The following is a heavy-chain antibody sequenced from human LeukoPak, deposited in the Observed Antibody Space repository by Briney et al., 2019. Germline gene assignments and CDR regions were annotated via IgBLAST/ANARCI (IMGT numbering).Heavy chain of an antibody. CDR2: IYSGGST. CDR1: GFTVSSNY. D-gene: IGHD2-8*02. V-gene: IGHV3-53*01. Sequence: GGSLRLSCAASGFTVSSNYMSWVRQAPGKGLEWVSVIYSGGSTYYADSVKGRFTISRDNSKNTLFLQMNSLRAEDTAVYYCARELVVTAGDHYYYGMDVWGQGTTVTVSS. J-gene: IGHJ6*02. CDR3: ARELVVTAGDHYYYGMDV.